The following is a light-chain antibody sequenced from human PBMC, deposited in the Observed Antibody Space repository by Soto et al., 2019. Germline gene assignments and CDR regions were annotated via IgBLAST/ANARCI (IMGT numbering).Light chain of an antibody. Sequence: EIVLTQSPCTLSLSPGERATLSCRASQSVSSRSLAWYQQKPGQAPRLLISGASSRAADIPDRFSGSGSGTDFTLTINRLEPEDFAVYYCQPYDSSPWTFGQGTKVEIK. CDR1: QSVSSRS. CDR3: QPYDSSPWT. J-gene: IGKJ1*01. CDR2: GAS. V-gene: IGKV3-20*01.